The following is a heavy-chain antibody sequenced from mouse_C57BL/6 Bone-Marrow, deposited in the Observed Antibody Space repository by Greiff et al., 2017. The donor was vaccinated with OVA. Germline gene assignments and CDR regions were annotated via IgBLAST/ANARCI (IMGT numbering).Heavy chain of an antibody. Sequence: DVQLQESGPGLVKPSQSLSLTCSVTGYSITSGYYWNWIRQFPGNKLEWMGYISYDGSNNYNPSLKNRISITRDTSKNQFFLKLNSVTTEDTATYYCARAQWDYYGSSYRYFDVWGTGTTVTVSS. CDR1: GYSITSGYY. J-gene: IGHJ1*03. V-gene: IGHV3-6*01. CDR2: ISYDGSN. CDR3: ARAQWDYYGSSYRYFDV. D-gene: IGHD1-1*01.